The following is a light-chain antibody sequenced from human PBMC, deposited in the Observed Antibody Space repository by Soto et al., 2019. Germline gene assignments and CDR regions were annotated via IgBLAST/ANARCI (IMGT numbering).Light chain of an antibody. Sequence: DIVLTQSPGTLSLSPGERATLSCRASQIISSTYLGWYQQKPGQAPRLLIYGASSRATGIPDRFRCSGSGTDFTLTISRLEPEDFAVYYCQHYGTSLYTFGQGTKLEIK. V-gene: IGKV3-20*01. CDR3: QHYGTSLYT. CDR2: GAS. CDR1: QIISSTY. J-gene: IGKJ2*01.